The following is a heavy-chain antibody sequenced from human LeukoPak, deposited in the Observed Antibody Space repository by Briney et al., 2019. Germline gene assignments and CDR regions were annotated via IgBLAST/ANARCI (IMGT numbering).Heavy chain of an antibody. Sequence: SGPTLVNPTQTLTLTCTFSGFSLTTGAVVVGWVRQPPGKALEWLTFIYGKDDKRYSPSLASRLTITKDTSKNEVVLTLSDMDYVDTAKYFCVHRTTVTSVDHWGQGILVTVSS. V-gene: IGHV2-5*01. J-gene: IGHJ4*02. CDR1: GFSLTTGAVV. CDR3: VHRTTVTSVDH. CDR2: IYGKDDK. D-gene: IGHD4-17*01.